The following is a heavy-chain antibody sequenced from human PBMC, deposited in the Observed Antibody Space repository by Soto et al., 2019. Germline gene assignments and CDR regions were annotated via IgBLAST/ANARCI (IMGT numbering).Heavy chain of an antibody. D-gene: IGHD5-12*01. CDR1: GVTFSSYG. V-gene: IGHV3-30*18. CDR2: ISYDGSNK. Sequence: PGGSLRLSCAASGVTFSSYGMHWVRQAPGKGLEWVAVISYDGSNKYYADSVKGRFTISRDNSKNTLYLQMNSLRAEDTAVYYCAKVSRWLQPAHYYYYYGMDVWGQGTTVTVSS. CDR3: AKVSRWLQPAHYYYYYGMDV. J-gene: IGHJ6*02.